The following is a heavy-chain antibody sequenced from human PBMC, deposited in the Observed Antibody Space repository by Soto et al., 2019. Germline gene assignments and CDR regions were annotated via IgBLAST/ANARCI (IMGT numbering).Heavy chain of an antibody. D-gene: IGHD5-12*01. V-gene: IGHV4-39*01. J-gene: IGHJ4*02. CDR2: IYYSGST. CDR1: GGSISSSSYY. CDR3: ARRGRGYSGYDSVDY. Sequence: QLQLQESGPGLVKPSETLSLTCTVSGGSISSSSYYWGWIRQPPGKGLEWIGSIYYSGSTYYNPSLKSRVTISVDTSKNQFSLKLSSVTAADTAVYYCARRGRGYSGYDSVDYWGQGTLVTVSS.